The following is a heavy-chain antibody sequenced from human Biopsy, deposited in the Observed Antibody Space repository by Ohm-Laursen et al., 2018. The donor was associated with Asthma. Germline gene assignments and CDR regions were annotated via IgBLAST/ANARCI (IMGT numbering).Heavy chain of an antibody. J-gene: IGHJ4*02. D-gene: IGHD2-15*01. CDR2: IHYSGST. CDR3: AGFCSGGNCPDH. V-gene: IGHV4-59*01. CDR1: GVSIRSYY. Sequence: SETLSLTCIVSGVSIRSYYWTWIRQPPGKGLEWIGNIHYSGSTYSNPSLKSRATISVDTSKKQVSLRLSSVIAADTAVYYCAGFCSGGNCPDHWGQGTLVTVSS.